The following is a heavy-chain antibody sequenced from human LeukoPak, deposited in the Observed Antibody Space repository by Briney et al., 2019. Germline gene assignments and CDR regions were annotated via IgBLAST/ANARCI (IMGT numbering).Heavy chain of an antibody. CDR2: IYYSGST. V-gene: IGHV4-59*01. CDR3: ARGFFSVGYSSGWYIPSAFDI. D-gene: IGHD6-19*01. Sequence: LETLSLTCTVSGGSISSYYWSWIRQPPGKGLEWIGYIYYSGSTNYNPSLKSRVTISVDTSKNQFSLKLSSVTAADTAVYYCARGFFSVGYSSGWYIPSAFDIWGQGTMVTVSS. CDR1: GGSISSYY. J-gene: IGHJ3*02.